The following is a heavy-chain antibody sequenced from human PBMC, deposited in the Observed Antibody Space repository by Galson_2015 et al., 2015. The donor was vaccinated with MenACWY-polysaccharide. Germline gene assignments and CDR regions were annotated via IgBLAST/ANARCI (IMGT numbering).Heavy chain of an antibody. Sequence: QSGAEVKKPGEFLKISCKGSGYDSTTYWVAWVRQMPGKGLEWMGIIYPGDSDSTYSPSFQGQVTFSVDKSITTAYLQWASLKASDTAIYYCARLTGPYSYYFYYMDVWGKGTTVTVSS. J-gene: IGHJ6*03. CDR2: IYPGDSDS. D-gene: IGHD3-9*01. CDR1: GYDSTTYW. CDR3: ARLTGPYSYYFYYMDV. V-gene: IGHV5-51*01.